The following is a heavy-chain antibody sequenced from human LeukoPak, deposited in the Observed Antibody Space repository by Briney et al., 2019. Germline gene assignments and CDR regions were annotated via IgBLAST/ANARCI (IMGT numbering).Heavy chain of an antibody. CDR3: AREHYYGSGSYYFVGY. CDR2: ISGSGGST. Sequence: PGGSLRLSCAASGFTFSSYAMSWVRQAPGKGLEWVSAISGSGGSTYYADSVKGRFTISRDNSKNTLYLQMNSLRAEDTAVYYCAREHYYGSGSYYFVGYWGQGTLVTVSS. J-gene: IGHJ4*02. D-gene: IGHD3-10*01. V-gene: IGHV3-23*01. CDR1: GFTFSSYA.